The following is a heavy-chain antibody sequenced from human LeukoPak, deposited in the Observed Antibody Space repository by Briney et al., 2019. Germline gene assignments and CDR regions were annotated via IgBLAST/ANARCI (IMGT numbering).Heavy chain of an antibody. CDR2: INHSGST. V-gene: IGHV4-34*01. D-gene: IGHD6-6*01. J-gene: IGHJ4*02. CDR1: GGSFSGYY. Sequence: SETLSLTCAVYGGSFSGYYWSWIRQPPGKGLEWVGEINHSGSTNYNPSLKSRVTISVDTSKNQFSLKLSSVTAADTAVYYCARAPVSSIAAGGFGYWGQGTLVTVSS. CDR3: ARAPVSSIAAGGFGY.